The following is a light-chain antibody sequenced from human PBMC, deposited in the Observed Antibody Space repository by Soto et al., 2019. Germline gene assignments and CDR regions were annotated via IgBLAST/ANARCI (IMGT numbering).Light chain of an antibody. J-gene: IGLJ2*01. CDR1: SSDVGGYNY. CDR3: SSYTSSSTLVV. Sequence: QSALTQPASVSGSPGQSITISCTGTSSDVGGYNYVSWYQQHPGKAPKLMIYDVSNRPSGVSNRFSGSKSGNTASLTISGXXXXXXXXYYCSSYTSSSTLVVFGGGTKVTVL. CDR2: DVS. V-gene: IGLV2-14*01.